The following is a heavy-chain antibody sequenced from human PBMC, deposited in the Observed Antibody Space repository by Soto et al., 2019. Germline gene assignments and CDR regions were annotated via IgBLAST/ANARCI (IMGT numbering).Heavy chain of an antibody. V-gene: IGHV1-69*04. D-gene: IGHD3-3*01. CDR1: GGTFSSYT. Sequence: SVKVSCKASGGTFSSYTISWVRQAPGQGLEWMGRIIPILGIANYAQKFQGRVTITADKSTSTAYMELSSLRSEDTAVYYCAREGTADFGVVTDNWFDPWGQGTLVTVSS. CDR3: AREGTADFGVVTDNWFDP. J-gene: IGHJ5*02. CDR2: IIPILGIA.